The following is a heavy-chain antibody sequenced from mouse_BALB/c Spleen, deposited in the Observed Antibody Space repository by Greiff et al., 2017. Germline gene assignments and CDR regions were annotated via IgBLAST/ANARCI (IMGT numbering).Heavy chain of an antibody. Sequence: VQLQQPGAELVKPGASVKLSCKASGYTFTSYWMHWVKQRPGQGLEWIGEINPSNGRTNYNEKFKSKATLTVDKSSSTAYMQLSSLTSEDSAVYYCATNWYDVYWGQGTLVTVSA. CDR2: INPSNGRT. V-gene: IGHV1S81*02. J-gene: IGHJ3*01. CDR3: ATNWYDVY. D-gene: IGHD2-14*01. CDR1: GYTFTSYW.